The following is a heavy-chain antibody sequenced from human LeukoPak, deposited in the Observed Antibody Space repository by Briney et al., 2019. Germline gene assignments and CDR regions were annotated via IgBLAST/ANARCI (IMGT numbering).Heavy chain of an antibody. CDR3: ATLWFGEWVTDY. Sequence: ASVKVSCKASGYTFTGYYMHWVRQAPGQGLEWMGWINPNSGGTIYAQKFQGRVTMTEDTSTDTAYMELSSLRSEDTAVYYCATLWFGEWVTDYWGQGTLVTVSS. CDR2: INPNSGGT. CDR1: GYTFTGYY. J-gene: IGHJ4*02. V-gene: IGHV1-2*02. D-gene: IGHD3-10*01.